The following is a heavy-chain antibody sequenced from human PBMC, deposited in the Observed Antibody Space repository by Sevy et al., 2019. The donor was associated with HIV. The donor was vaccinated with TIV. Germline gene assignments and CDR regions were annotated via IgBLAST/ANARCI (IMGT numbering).Heavy chain of an antibody. CDR3: VRGGVGGYSYSLDS. CDR2: MKQDGSEK. D-gene: IGHD5-18*01. J-gene: IGHJ4*02. Sequence: GGSLRLSCAASGFTFSTYWMSWVRQAPGKGLEWVATMKQDGSEKDYVDAVKGRFTISRDNAKNSLYLQMNSRRGEDTAWYYGVRGGVGGYSYSLDSWGQGTLVTVSS. CDR1: GFTFSTYW. V-gene: IGHV3-7*01.